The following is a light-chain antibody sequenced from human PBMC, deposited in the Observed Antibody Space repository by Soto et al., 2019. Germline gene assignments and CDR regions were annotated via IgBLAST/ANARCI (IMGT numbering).Light chain of an antibody. CDR2: DNS. Sequence: QSVLTQPPSVPGAPGQRVTISCTGSSSNIGAGYDVHWYQQVPGTAPKLLIYDNSNRPSGVPDRFSGSKSGTSASLAIAGLQAEDEADYYCQSYDSSLSGDVFGTGTKLTVL. CDR3: QSYDSSLSGDV. J-gene: IGLJ1*01. CDR1: SSNIGAGYD. V-gene: IGLV1-40*01.